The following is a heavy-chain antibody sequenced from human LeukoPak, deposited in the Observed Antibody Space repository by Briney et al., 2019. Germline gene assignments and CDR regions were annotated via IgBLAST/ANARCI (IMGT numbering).Heavy chain of an antibody. V-gene: IGHV3-66*01. D-gene: IGHD1-26*01. CDR2: IHSAGDT. CDR1: GFTVSNNY. Sequence: GGSLRLSCVVSGFTVSNNYMTWVRQAPGKGLEWVSTIHSAGDTHHANSVKGRFSISRDNSKNTVYLQMNSLRAEDTAVYYCARGSLVGNNAAWGQGTLVTISS. CDR3: ARGSLVGNNAA. J-gene: IGHJ5*02.